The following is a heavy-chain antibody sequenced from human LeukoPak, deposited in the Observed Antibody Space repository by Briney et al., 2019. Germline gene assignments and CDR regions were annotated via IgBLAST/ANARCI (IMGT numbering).Heavy chain of an antibody. CDR2: INPNSGGT. J-gene: IGHJ4*02. CDR3: ARGDIYWDY. Sequence: ASVKVSCKASGYTFTAYYIYWLRQAPGRGLDRMGWINPNSGGTNYAQNFQDRVSMTRDTSISTAYMELTNLRSDDTAVYYCARGDIYWDYWGQGTQVTVSS. CDR1: GYTFTAYY. V-gene: IGHV1-2*02.